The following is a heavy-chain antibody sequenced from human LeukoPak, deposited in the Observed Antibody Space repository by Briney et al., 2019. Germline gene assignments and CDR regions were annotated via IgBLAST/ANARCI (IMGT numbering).Heavy chain of an antibody. V-gene: IGHV1-69*05. J-gene: IGHJ5*02. CDR3: ARDRGNWNDMNWFDP. D-gene: IGHD1-1*01. CDR1: GGTFSSYA. CDR2: IIPIFGTA. Sequence: SVKVSCKASGGTFSSYAISWVRQAPGQGREWMGRIIPIFGTANYAQKFQGRVTITTDESTSTAYMELSSLRSEDTAVYYCARDRGNWNDMNWFDPWGQGTLVTVSS.